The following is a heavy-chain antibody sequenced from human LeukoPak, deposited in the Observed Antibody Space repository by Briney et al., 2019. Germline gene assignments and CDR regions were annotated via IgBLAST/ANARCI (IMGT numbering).Heavy chain of an antibody. J-gene: IGHJ4*02. D-gene: IGHD3-10*01. V-gene: IGHV4-4*07. Sequence: SETLSLTCTVSGGSISSYYWSWIRQPAGKGLEWIGRIYTSGSTNYNPSLKSRVTMSVDTSKNQFSLKLSSVTAADTAVYYCARRVYYYGSGSSEAWGQGTLVTVSS. CDR1: GGSISSYY. CDR3: ARRVYYYGSGSSEA. CDR2: IYTSGST.